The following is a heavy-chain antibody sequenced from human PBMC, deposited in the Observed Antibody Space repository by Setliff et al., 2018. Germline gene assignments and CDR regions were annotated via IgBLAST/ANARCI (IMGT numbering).Heavy chain of an antibody. D-gene: IGHD3-22*01. CDR1: GYTFTGYY. Sequence: ASVKVSCKASGYTFTGYYMHWVRQAPGQRLEWMGWINPNSGGTNYAQKFQGWVTMTRDTSISTAYMELSRLRSDDTAVYYCARDRDSSGYPYYFDYWGQGTLVTVSS. J-gene: IGHJ4*02. V-gene: IGHV1-2*04. CDR3: ARDRDSSGYPYYFDY. CDR2: INPNSGGT.